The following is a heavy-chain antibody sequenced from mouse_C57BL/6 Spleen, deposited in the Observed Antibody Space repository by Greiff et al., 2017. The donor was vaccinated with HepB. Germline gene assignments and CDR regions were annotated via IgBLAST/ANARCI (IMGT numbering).Heavy chain of an antibody. Sequence: VQLQQSGAELVKPGASVKLSCKASGYTFTSYWMHWVKQRPGQGLEWIGEINPSNGRTNYNEKFKSKATLTVDKSSSTAYMQLSSPTSEDSAVYDCARVITRDYWGQGTTLRVSS. CDR3: ARVITRDY. CDR1: GYTFTSYW. CDR2: INPSNGRT. D-gene: IGHD6-1*01. V-gene: IGHV1S81*02. J-gene: IGHJ2*01.